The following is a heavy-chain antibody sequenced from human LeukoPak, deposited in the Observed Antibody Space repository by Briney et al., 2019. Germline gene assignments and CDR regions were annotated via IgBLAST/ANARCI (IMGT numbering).Heavy chain of an antibody. D-gene: IGHD3-10*01. J-gene: IGHJ4*02. CDR1: GGSFSGYY. CDR3: ARGSGFYTGNRGIDY. V-gene: IGHV4-34*01. CDR2: INHSGST. Sequence: SETLSLTCAVYGGSFSGYYWSWIRQPPGKGLEWIGEINHSGSTNYNPSLKSRVTISVDTSKNQFSLKLSSVTAADTAVYYCARGSGFYTGNRGIDYWGQGTLVTVSS.